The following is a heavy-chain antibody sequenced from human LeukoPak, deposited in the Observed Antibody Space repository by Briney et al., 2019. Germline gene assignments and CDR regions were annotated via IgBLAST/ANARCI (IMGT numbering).Heavy chain of an antibody. Sequence: ASETLSLTCTVSGGSISSSSYYWGWIRQPPGKGLEWIGSIYYSGSTYYNPSLKSRVTISVDTSKNQFSLKLSSVTAADTAVYYCARGTRELFLFWGQGTLVTVSS. CDR3: ARGTRELFLF. J-gene: IGHJ4*02. CDR1: GGSISSSSYY. V-gene: IGHV4-39*07. CDR2: IYYSGST. D-gene: IGHD1-26*01.